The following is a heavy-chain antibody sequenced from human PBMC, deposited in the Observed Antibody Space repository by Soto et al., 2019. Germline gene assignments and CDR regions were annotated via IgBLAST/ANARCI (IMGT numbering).Heavy chain of an antibody. Sequence: SVKVSCKASGGTFSSYAISWVRQAPGQGLEWMGGITPIFGTANYAQKFQGRVTITADESTSTAYVELSSLRSEDTAVYYCARDLELMRAFDIWGQGTMVTVSS. CDR3: ARDLELMRAFDI. CDR1: GGTFSSYA. V-gene: IGHV1-69*13. D-gene: IGHD1-7*01. J-gene: IGHJ3*02. CDR2: ITPIFGTA.